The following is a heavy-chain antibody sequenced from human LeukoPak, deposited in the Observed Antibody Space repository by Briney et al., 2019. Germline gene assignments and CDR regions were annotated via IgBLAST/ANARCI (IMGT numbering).Heavy chain of an antibody. V-gene: IGHV3-33*01. Sequence: GGSLRLSCAASGFTFSSYGMHWVRQAPGKGLEWVAVMWYDGSNKYYADSVKGRFTISRDNSKNTLYLQMNSLRAEDTAVYYCARDPAAGTLDYWGQGTLVTVSS. CDR2: MWYDGSNK. CDR1: GFTFSSYG. J-gene: IGHJ4*02. CDR3: ARDPAAGTLDY. D-gene: IGHD6-13*01.